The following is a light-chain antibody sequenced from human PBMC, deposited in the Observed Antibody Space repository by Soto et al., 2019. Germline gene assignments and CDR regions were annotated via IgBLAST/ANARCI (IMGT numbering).Light chain of an antibody. J-gene: IGLJ2*01. CDR2: VNSDGSH. CDR1: SGHNTNA. Sequence: QLVLTQSPSASASLGASVKLTCTLSSGHNTNAIAWHQQQPKKGPRYLMKVNSDGSHFKGDGIPDRFSGSSSGAERYLTISSLQSEDEADYYCQAWGTGIHIFGGGTKLTVL. CDR3: QAWGTGIHI. V-gene: IGLV4-69*01.